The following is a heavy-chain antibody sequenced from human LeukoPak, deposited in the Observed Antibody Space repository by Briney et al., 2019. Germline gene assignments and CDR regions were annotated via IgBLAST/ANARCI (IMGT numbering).Heavy chain of an antibody. CDR1: GGSISSGTYY. CDR2: IYHSGST. J-gene: IGHJ6*03. Sequence: SETLSLTCSVSGGSISSGTYYWGWIRQPPGKGLEWIGSIYHSGSTYYNPSLKSRVTISVDTSKNQFSLRLSSLTAADTALYYCARDRKYYYHMDVWGKGTTVTVSS. D-gene: IGHD1-14*01. V-gene: IGHV4-39*07. CDR3: ARDRKYYYHMDV.